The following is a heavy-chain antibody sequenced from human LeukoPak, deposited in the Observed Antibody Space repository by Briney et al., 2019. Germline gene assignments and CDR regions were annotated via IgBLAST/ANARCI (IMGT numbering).Heavy chain of an antibody. Sequence: ASVKVSCKASGYTFTSYYMHWVRQAPGQGLEWMGIINPSGGSTSYAQKFQGRGTMTRDTSTSTVYMELSSLRSEDTAVYYCATILVGATYFDYWGQGTLVTVSS. D-gene: IGHD1-26*01. CDR1: GYTFTSYY. CDR2: INPSGGST. CDR3: ATILVGATYFDY. V-gene: IGHV1-46*01. J-gene: IGHJ4*02.